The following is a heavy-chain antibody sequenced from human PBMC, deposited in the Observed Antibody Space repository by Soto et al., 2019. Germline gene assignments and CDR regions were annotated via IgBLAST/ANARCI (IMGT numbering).Heavy chain of an antibody. D-gene: IGHD3-10*01. CDR1: GLTFSNYG. V-gene: IGHV3-30*18. CDR3: AQDSYYYSISWYDTYEY. Sequence: QVQLVESGGGVVQPGRSLRLSCAASGLTFSNYGMHWVRQAPGKGLEWVAVTSYDGTNEHYADYVKGRFTISRDNSMNTLYLQMNSLQPDDTSVYYCAQDSYYYSISWYDTYEYWGQGTLVTVSS. J-gene: IGHJ4*02. CDR2: TSYDGTNE.